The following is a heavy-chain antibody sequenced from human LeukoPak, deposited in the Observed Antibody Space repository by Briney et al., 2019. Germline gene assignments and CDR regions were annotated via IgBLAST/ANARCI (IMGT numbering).Heavy chain of an antibody. CDR3: ARGGYSRGTFDY. V-gene: IGHV4-61*01. CDR1: GGSVSSGSYY. D-gene: IGHD5-12*01. Sequence: SETLSLTCTVSGGSVSSGSYYWSCIRRPLGKGLEWIGYIYYSGSTNYNPSLKSRVTISVDTSKNQFSLKLSSVTAADTAVYYCARGGYSRGTFDYWGQGTLVTVSS. CDR2: IYYSGST. J-gene: IGHJ4*02.